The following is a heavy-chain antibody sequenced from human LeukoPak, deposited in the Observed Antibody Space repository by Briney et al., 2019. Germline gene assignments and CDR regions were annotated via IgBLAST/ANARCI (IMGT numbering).Heavy chain of an antibody. CDR1: GYKFNTYG. V-gene: IGHV1-18*01. D-gene: IGHD4-23*01. CDR2: ISAYNGKT. Sequence: GASVKVSCKASGYKFNTYGFSWVRQPPGQGLEWMGWISAYNGKTDYAQKFQGRVTMTTDTSTSTAYMELRSLRSDDTAVYYCARPDYGGKRGAFDIWGQGTMVTVSS. CDR3: ARPDYGGKRGAFDI. J-gene: IGHJ3*02.